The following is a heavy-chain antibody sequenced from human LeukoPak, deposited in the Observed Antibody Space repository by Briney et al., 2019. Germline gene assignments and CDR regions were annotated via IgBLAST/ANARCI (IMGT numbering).Heavy chain of an antibody. J-gene: IGHJ3*02. CDR2: IYYSGST. V-gene: IGHV4-59*01. D-gene: IGHD3-22*01. Sequence: SETLSLTCTVSGGSISSYYWSWIRQPPGKGLEWIGYIYYSGSTNYNPSLKSRVTISVDTSKNQFSLKLSSVTAADTAVYYCASGYDSSGSAFDIWGQGTMVTVSS. CDR3: ASGYDSSGSAFDI. CDR1: GGSISSYY.